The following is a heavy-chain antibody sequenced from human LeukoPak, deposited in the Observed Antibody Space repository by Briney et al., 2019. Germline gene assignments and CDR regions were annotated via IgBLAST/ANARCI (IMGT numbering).Heavy chain of an antibody. D-gene: IGHD3-10*01. CDR3: ARLTKNDSGSYRFGKKKRGYMDV. J-gene: IGHJ6*03. Sequence: PSETLSLTCAVYGGSFSGYYWSWIRQPPGKGLEWIGEINHNGSTNYNPSLKSRVTISVHTSKNQFSLKLSSVTAADTAVYYCARLTKNDSGSYRFGKKKRGYMDVWGKGTTVTISS. V-gene: IGHV4-34*01. CDR2: INHNGST. CDR1: GGSFSGYY.